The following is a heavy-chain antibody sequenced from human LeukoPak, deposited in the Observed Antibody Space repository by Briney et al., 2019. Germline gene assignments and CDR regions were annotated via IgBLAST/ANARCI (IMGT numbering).Heavy chain of an antibody. D-gene: IGHD3-22*01. Sequence: GGSLRLSCAASGFTFSSYDMHWVRQATGKGLEWVSAIGTAGDPYYPGSVKGRFTISRENAKNSLYLQMNSLRAGDTAVYYCARRVYDSSGYYSYFDYWGQGTLVTVSS. CDR2: IGTAGDP. J-gene: IGHJ4*02. V-gene: IGHV3-13*05. CDR3: ARRVYDSSGYYSYFDY. CDR1: GFTFSSYD.